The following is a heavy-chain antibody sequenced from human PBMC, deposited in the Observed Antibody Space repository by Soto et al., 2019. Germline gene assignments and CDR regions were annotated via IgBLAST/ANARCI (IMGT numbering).Heavy chain of an antibody. Sequence: SETLSLTCTVSGDSIGDYYWNWIRQPPGKGLEWIGHIYNNGRTNYNPSLRSRVTISIDTSKNQFSLKLTSVTAADTAVYYCARDGSRTYYNCFDPWGQGTLVTVSS. CDR1: GDSIGDYY. D-gene: IGHD3-10*01. CDR3: ARDGSRTYYNCFDP. J-gene: IGHJ5*02. V-gene: IGHV4-59*01. CDR2: IYNNGRT.